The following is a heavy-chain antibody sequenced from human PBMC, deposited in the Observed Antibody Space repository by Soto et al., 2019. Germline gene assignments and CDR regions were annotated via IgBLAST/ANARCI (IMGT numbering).Heavy chain of an antibody. D-gene: IGHD3-10*01. Sequence: EVQLVPSGAEVKKPGESLKISCQGSGYSFTSYWIAWVRQMPGKGLEWMGIIYAGDSDTRYSPSFQGQVTISADKSSSTAYLQWSSLRASDTGIYYCARLSYSPPNYYNGLDAWGQGTTVTVSS. CDR1: GYSFTSYW. CDR3: ARLSYSPPNYYNGLDA. CDR2: IYAGDSDT. J-gene: IGHJ6*02. V-gene: IGHV5-51*01.